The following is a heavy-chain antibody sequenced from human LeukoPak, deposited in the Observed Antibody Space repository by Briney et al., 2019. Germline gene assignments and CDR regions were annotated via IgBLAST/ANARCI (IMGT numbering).Heavy chain of an antibody. D-gene: IGHD3-22*01. Sequence: PGGSLRLSCAASGFTFSSYAMSWVRQAPGEGLEWVSVISGSGGTTYYADSVKGRFTISRDNSKNTVHLQMNSLRAEDTAVYYCAKGSGNYFFEYWGQGTLVTVSS. V-gene: IGHV3-23*01. CDR1: GFTFSSYA. J-gene: IGHJ4*02. CDR3: AKGSGNYFFEY. CDR2: ISGSGGTT.